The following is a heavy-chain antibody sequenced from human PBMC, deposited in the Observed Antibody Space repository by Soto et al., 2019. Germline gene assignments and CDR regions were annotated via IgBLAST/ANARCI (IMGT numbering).Heavy chain of an antibody. J-gene: IGHJ6*02. CDR2: IYYSGST. CDR3: AREGALYGMAV. CDR1: GGSISSYY. Sequence: SETLSLTCTVSGGSISSYYWSWIRQPPGKGLEWIGYIYYSGSTNYNPSLKSRVTISVDTSKNQFSLKLSSVTAADTAVYYCAREGALYGMAVWGQGTTVTVSS. V-gene: IGHV4-59*01.